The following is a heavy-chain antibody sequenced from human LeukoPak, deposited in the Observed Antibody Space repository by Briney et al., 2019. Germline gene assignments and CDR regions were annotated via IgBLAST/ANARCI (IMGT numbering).Heavy chain of an antibody. V-gene: IGHV4-34*01. CDR2: INHSGST. J-gene: IGHJ4*02. CDR3: ASLTDSFDY. CDR1: GGSFSGYY. Sequence: SETLSLTCAVYGGSFSGYYWSWIRQPPGKGLEWIGEINHSGSTNYNPSLKSRVTISVDTSKNQFSLELSSVTAADTAVYYCASLTDSFDYWGQGTLVTVSS.